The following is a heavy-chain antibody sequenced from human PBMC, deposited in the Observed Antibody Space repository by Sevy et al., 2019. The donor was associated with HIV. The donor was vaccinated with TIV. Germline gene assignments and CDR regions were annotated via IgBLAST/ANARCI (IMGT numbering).Heavy chain of an antibody. D-gene: IGHD3-22*01. V-gene: IGHV3-23*01. J-gene: IGHJ4*02. CDR3: AKGPDYYASSGTPLDY. CDR1: GFTFSAYG. Sequence: GGCLRLSCAASGFTFSAYGMHWVRQAPGKGLEWVSTITGSGDKIYYTDAVKGRFTISRDNSRNTLYLQMSSLRAADTAVYYCAKGPDYYASSGTPLDYWGQGTLVTVSS. CDR2: ITGSGDKI.